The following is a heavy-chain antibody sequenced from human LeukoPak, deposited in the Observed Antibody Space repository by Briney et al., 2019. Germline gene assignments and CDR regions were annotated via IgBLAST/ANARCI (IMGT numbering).Heavy chain of an antibody. CDR2: ISSSSSYI. CDR3: ARDAPHYYDSSGHVNDAFDI. Sequence: GGSLRLSCAASGFTFSSYEMNWVRQAPGKGLEWVSYISSSSSYIYYADSVKGRFTTSRDNAKNSLYLQMNGLRAEDTAVYYCARDAPHYYDSSGHVNDAFDIWGQGTMVTVSS. V-gene: IGHV3-21*05. CDR1: GFTFSSYE. J-gene: IGHJ3*02. D-gene: IGHD3-22*01.